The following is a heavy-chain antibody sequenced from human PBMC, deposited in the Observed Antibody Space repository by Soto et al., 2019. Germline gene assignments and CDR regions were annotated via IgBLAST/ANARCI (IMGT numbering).Heavy chain of an antibody. CDR1: GFTFSSYA. CDR2: ISGSGGST. Sequence: PGGSLILSCAASGFTFSSYAMSWVRQAPGKGLEWVSAISGSGGSTYYADSVKGRFTISRDNSKNTLYLQMNSLRAEDTAVYYCAREDILATISYYFDDWGQGTLVTVSS. J-gene: IGHJ4*02. D-gene: IGHD5-12*01. CDR3: AREDILATISYYFDD. V-gene: IGHV3-23*01.